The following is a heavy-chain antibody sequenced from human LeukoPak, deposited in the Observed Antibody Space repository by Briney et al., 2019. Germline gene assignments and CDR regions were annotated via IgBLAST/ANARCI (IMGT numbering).Heavy chain of an antibody. J-gene: IGHJ5*02. Sequence: ASVKVSCKASGYTYTSHAMNWVRQAPGQGLEWMGWINTNTGNPTYAQGFTGRFVFSLDTSVSTAYLQISSLKAEDTAVYYCAGLSRVVVPAASPYNWFDPWGQGTLVTVSS. V-gene: IGHV7-4-1*02. CDR1: GYTYTSHA. CDR3: AGLSRVVVPAASPYNWFDP. CDR2: INTNTGNP. D-gene: IGHD2-2*01.